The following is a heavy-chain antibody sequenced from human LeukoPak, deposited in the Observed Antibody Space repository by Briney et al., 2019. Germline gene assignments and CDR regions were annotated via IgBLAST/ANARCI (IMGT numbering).Heavy chain of an antibody. Sequence: KPSETLSLTCTVSGYSISSGYSWGWIRQPPGKGLEWIGSLFHSGGTYYNPSLKSRVTISVDTSKNQFSLKLSSVTAADTAVYYCARVVYGIDYWGQGTLVTVSS. CDR2: LFHSGGT. J-gene: IGHJ4*02. CDR1: GYSISSGYS. V-gene: IGHV4-38-2*02. D-gene: IGHD4-17*01. CDR3: ARVVYGIDY.